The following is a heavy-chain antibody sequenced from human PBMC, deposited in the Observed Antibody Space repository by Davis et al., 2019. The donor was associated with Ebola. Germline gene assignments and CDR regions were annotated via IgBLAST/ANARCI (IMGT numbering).Heavy chain of an antibody. V-gene: IGHV3-74*01. J-gene: IGHJ4*02. Sequence: GESLKISCAASGFTFSNYWMHWVRQAPGKGLVWLSRIKSDGSTKSYADSVKGRFTISRDNAKNTLYLQMDSLRAEDTAVYYCARDGEHYSDLDYWGQGTLVTVSS. D-gene: IGHD1-26*01. CDR2: IKSDGSTK. CDR3: ARDGEHYSDLDY. CDR1: GFTFSNYW.